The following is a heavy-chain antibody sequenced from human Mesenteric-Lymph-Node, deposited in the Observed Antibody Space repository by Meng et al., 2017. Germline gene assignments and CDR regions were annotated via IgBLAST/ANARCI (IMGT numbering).Heavy chain of an antibody. CDR2: ISYDGSNK. V-gene: IGHV3-30*07. CDR1: GFTFSSYA. Sequence: GESLKISCAASGFTFSSYAMHWVRQAPGKGLEWVAVISYDGSNKYYADSVKGRFTISRDNSKNTQYLQMNSLRAEDTAVYYCATIINSGRGFDIWGQGTMVTVSS. CDR3: ATIINSGRGFDI. D-gene: IGHD6-19*01. J-gene: IGHJ3*02.